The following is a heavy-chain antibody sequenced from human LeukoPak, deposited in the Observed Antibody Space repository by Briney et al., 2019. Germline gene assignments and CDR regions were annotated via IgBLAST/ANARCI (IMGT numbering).Heavy chain of an antibody. Sequence: ASVKVSCKASGYTFTSYGISWVRQAPGQGLEWMGWISAYNGNTNYAQKLQGRVTMTTDTSTSTAYMGLRSLRSDDTAVYYCAREPFYDILTGPEFDYWGQGTLVTVSS. D-gene: IGHD3-9*01. J-gene: IGHJ4*02. CDR2: ISAYNGNT. V-gene: IGHV1-18*01. CDR1: GYTFTSYG. CDR3: AREPFYDILTGPEFDY.